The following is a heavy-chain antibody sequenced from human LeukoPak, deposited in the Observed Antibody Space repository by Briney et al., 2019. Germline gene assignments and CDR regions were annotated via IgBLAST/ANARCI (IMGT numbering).Heavy chain of an antibody. CDR1: GFTFSSYS. D-gene: IGHD4-17*01. V-gene: IGHV3-21*04. J-gene: IGHJ5*02. CDR2: ISSSSSYI. Sequence: GGSLRLSCAASGFTFSSYSMNWVRQAPGKGLEWVSSISSSSSYIYYADSVKGRFTISRDTSKNTLYLQINSLRVEDTAVYYCIVFGDSNHWGQGTLVTVSS. CDR3: IVFGDSNH.